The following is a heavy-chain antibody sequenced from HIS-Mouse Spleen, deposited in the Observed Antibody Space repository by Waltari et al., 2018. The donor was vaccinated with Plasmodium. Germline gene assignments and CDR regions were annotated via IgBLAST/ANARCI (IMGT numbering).Heavy chain of an antibody. J-gene: IGHJ6*02. V-gene: IGHV4-38-2*02. D-gene: IGHD6-6*01. CDR1: GYSISSGYY. CDR2: IYQRWSP. CDR3: ARAESSIAARHYYYYGMDV. Sequence: QVQLQESGPGLVKPSETLSLTCTVSGYSISSGYYWGWIRQPPGKGLGWIGSIYQRWSPSDHQYLQCRVTISVYTSKNQFSLKRSSVTAADTAVYYCARAESSIAARHYYYYGMDVWGQGTTVTVSS.